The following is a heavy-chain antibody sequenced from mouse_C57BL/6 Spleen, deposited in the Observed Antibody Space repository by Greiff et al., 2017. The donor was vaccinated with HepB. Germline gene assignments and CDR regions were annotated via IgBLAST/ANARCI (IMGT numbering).Heavy chain of an antibody. V-gene: IGHV1-26*01. J-gene: IGHJ1*03. Sequence: EVQLQQSGPELVKPGASVKISCKASGYTFTDYYMNWVKQSHGKSLEWIGDINPNNGGTSYNQKFKGKATLTVDKSSSTAYMELRSLTSEDSAVYYCAHYSRPGYFDVWGTGTTVTVSS. CDR3: AHYSRPGYFDV. CDR1: GYTFTDYY. D-gene: IGHD1-2*01. CDR2: INPNNGGT.